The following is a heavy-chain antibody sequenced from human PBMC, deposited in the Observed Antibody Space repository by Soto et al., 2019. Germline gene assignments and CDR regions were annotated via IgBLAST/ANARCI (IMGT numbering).Heavy chain of an antibody. V-gene: IGHV1-18*01. D-gene: IGHD3-10*01. CDR3: ARWAWFGESGPYWFDP. CDR1: GYTFTSYG. CDR2: ISAYNGNT. Sequence: ASVKVSCKASGYTFTSYGISWVRQAPGQGLEWMGWISAYNGNTNYAQKLQGRVTMTTDTSTSTAYMELRSLRSDDTAVYYCARWAWFGESGPYWFDPWGQGTLVTVSS. J-gene: IGHJ5*02.